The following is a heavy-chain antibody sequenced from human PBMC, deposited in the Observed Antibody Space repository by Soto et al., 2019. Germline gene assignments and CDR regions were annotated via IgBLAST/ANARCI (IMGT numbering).Heavy chain of an antibody. D-gene: IGHD2-2*01. CDR1: GGTFSSYT. CDR3: ARGRYCSSTSCPKDYYYYYMDV. CDR2: IIPILGIA. J-gene: IGHJ6*03. Sequence: ASVKVSCKASGGTFSSYTISWVRQAPGQGLEWMGRIIPILGIANYAQKFQGRVTVTADKTTRKAYMELSSLRSEDTAVYYCARGRYCSSTSCPKDYYYYYMDVWGKGTTVTVSS. V-gene: IGHV1-69*02.